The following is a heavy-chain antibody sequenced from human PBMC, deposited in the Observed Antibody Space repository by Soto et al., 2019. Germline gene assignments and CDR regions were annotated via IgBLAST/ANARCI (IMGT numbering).Heavy chain of an antibody. Sequence: GESLKISCKVSGYSFTSYWIGWVLQMPGKGLEWMGIIYPGDSDTRYSPSFQGQVTISADKSISTAYLQWSSLKASDTAMYYCARTVWSGIFPSSLDYGMDVWGQGTTVTVSS. V-gene: IGHV5-51*01. CDR3: ARTVWSGIFPSSLDYGMDV. D-gene: IGHD3-3*01. CDR2: IYPGDSDT. J-gene: IGHJ6*02. CDR1: GYSFTSYW.